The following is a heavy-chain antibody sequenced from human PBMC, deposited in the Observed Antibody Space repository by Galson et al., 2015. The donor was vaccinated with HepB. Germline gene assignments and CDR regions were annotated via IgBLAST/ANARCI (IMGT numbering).Heavy chain of an antibody. J-gene: IGHJ3*02. D-gene: IGHD3-22*01. V-gene: IGHV3-21*01. CDR1: GFTFSSYS. CDR2: ISSSSSYI. CDR3: ARDGSDDSSGYYSGAFDI. Sequence: SLRLSCAASGFTFSSYSMNWVRQAPGKGLEWVSSISSSSSYIYYADSVKGRFTISRDNAKNSLYLQMNSLKAEDTAVYYYARDGSDDSSGYYSGAFDIWGQGTTVTV.